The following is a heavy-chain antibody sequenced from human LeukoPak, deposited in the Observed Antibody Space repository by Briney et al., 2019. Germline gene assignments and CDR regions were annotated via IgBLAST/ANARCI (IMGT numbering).Heavy chain of an antibody. CDR1: GFTFGSYA. J-gene: IGHJ4*02. Sequence: GGSLRLSCAASGFTFGSYAMSWVRQAPGKGLEWVSAISGSGGSTYYADSVKGRFTISRDNSKNTLYLQMNSLRAEDTAVYYCAKQRSSWYYFDYWGQGTLVTVSS. CDR2: ISGSGGST. CDR3: AKQRSSWYYFDY. D-gene: IGHD6-13*01. V-gene: IGHV3-23*01.